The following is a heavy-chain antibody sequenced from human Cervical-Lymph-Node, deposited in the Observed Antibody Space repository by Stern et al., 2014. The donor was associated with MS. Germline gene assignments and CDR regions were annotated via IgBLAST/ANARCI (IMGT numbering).Heavy chain of an antibody. CDR1: GGYLSGRY. V-gene: IGHV4-59*11. D-gene: IGHD1-7*01. CDR2: IYYSGNT. Sequence: QVKLQESVPGVVKPSETLSLTCSVSGGYLSGRYWSWIRQPPGKGLEWLGYIYYSGNTNYNPSLKSRLILSIDTSENHFSLSVTSVTAADSATYYCASSRNYYSRFDSWGQGIPVTVSS. J-gene: IGHJ5*01. CDR3: ASSRNYYSRFDS.